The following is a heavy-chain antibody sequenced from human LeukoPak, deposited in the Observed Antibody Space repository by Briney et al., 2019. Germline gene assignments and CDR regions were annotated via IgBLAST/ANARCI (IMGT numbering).Heavy chain of an antibody. CDR1: GGSVDTIDYY. CDR2: IYYSGST. CDR3: ARRHYYYGMDV. Sequence: KPSETLSLTCTVSGGSVDTIDYYWSWIRQPPGKGLEWIGSIYYSGSTYYNPSLKSRVTISVDTSKNQFSLKLSSVTAADTAVYYCARRHYYYGMDVWGQGTTVTVSS. V-gene: IGHV4-39*01. J-gene: IGHJ6*02.